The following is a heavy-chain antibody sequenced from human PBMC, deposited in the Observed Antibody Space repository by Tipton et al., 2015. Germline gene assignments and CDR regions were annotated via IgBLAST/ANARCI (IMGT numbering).Heavy chain of an antibody. V-gene: IGHV4-4*02. J-gene: IGHJ4*02. Sequence: TLSLTCGASGASISSNNWWSWVRQSPGKGLEWIGEIYHGGTSNYNPSLKSRVTISVVKSKNLFSLKLTSVTAADTAVYYCARAPSDYDIWSGTFDYWGQGTLVTVSS. CDR3: ARAPSDYDIWSGTFDY. CDR2: IYHGGTS. CDR1: GASISSNNW. D-gene: IGHD3-3*01.